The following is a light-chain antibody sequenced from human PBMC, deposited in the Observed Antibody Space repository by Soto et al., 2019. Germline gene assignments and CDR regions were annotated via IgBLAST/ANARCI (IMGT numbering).Light chain of an antibody. V-gene: IGLV3-21*04. CDR1: NIGSTS. Sequence: SYELTQPPSVSVAQGMTARITCGGNNIGSTSVHWYQQKPGQAPVLVIFYDSDRPSGIPERFSGSNSGSTATLTIGRVEAGDEADYYCHVWDSSKSQELFGGVTKLTVL. J-gene: IGLJ2*01. CDR3: HVWDSSKSQEL. CDR2: YDS.